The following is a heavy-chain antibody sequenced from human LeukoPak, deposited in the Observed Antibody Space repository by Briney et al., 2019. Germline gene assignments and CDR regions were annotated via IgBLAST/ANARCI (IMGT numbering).Heavy chain of an antibody. CDR2: SYYTGSA. CDR1: GGSISSSGYY. V-gene: IGHV4-39*01. CDR3: ARGVAVAGTYWYFDV. Sequence: SETLSLTCSVSGGSISSSGYYCGWIRQPPGKELEWIATSYYTGSAYYNPSLKSRVTISVDTSKSRFSLRVSSVTAADTAVYYCARGVAVAGTYWYFDVWGRGTLVTVSS. D-gene: IGHD6-19*01. J-gene: IGHJ2*01.